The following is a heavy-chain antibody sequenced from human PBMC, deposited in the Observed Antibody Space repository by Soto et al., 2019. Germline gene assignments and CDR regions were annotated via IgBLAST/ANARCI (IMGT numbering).Heavy chain of an antibody. D-gene: IGHD4-4*01. CDR1: GLTFSNYA. J-gene: IGHJ5*02. CDR2: ISGSGATT. CDR3: ASGTTTVTPERFDP. Sequence: GGSLRLSCVASGLTFSNYAMSWVRQAPGKGLQWVSSISGSGATTYYADSVKGRFTISRDNSKNTVYLQMNSLRAEDTAVYNCASGTTTVTPERFDPWGQGTLVTVSS. V-gene: IGHV3-23*01.